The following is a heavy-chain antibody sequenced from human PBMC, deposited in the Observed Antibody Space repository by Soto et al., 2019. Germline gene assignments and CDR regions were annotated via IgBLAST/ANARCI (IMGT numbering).Heavy chain of an antibody. D-gene: IGHD2-15*01. V-gene: IGHV3-23*01. CDR1: GFTFSTYG. Sequence: EVQLFESGGGLVQPGGSLRLSCAASGFTFSTYGMSWVRQAPAKGPEWVSAISGGGGMTHYADSVQGRFTISRDNSKNMLYLQMNSLSVEDTAVYYCAKDVEDRVFDGGNGWFDPWGQGTLVTVSS. J-gene: IGHJ5*02. CDR2: ISGGGGMT. CDR3: AKDVEDRVFDGGNGWFDP.